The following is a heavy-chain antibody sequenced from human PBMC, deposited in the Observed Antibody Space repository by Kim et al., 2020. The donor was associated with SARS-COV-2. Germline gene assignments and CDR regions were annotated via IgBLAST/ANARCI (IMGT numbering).Heavy chain of an antibody. Sequence: SETLSLTCAVSGGSISAAGNSWSWVRQPPGKGLQWIGYMFNTGSTTYNPSLKSRVTISADRSKNHFSLKLTSVTAADTAVYFCARAIHSYYYYYIDVWG. CDR2: MFNTGST. CDR3: ARAIHSYYYYYIDV. V-gene: IGHV4-30-2*01. CDR1: GGSISAAGNS. J-gene: IGHJ6*03.